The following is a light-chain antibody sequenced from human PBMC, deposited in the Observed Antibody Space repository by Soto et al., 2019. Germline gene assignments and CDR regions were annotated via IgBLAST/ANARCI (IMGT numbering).Light chain of an antibody. CDR3: QQYDNWPPIT. CDR2: SAS. J-gene: IGKJ5*01. V-gene: IGKV3-20*01. Sequence: EIVLTQSPGTVSLSPGERTTLSCRASQSVSSSHLAWYQQKPGQAPRLLIYSASSRATGIPDRFSGSGSGTDFTLTVSSLQSEDFAVYYCQQYDNWPPITFGQGTRLEIK. CDR1: QSVSSSH.